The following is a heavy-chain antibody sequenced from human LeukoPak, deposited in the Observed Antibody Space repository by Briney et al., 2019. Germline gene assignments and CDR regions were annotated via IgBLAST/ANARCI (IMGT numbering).Heavy chain of an antibody. CDR1: GGSISSGGYS. D-gene: IGHD2-2*01. Sequence: SETLSLTCDVSGGSISSGGYSWSWIRQPPGKGLEWIGYIYHSGSTYYNPSLKSRVTISVDRSKNQFSLKLSSVTAADTAVYYCARVGSSPPHRENAFDIWGQGTMVTVSS. CDR3: ARVGSSPPHRENAFDI. CDR2: IYHSGST. V-gene: IGHV4-30-2*01. J-gene: IGHJ3*02.